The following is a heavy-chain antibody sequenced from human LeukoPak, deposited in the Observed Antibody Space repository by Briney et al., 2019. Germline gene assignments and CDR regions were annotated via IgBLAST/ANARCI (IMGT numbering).Heavy chain of an antibody. Sequence: PSETLSLTCTVSGYSITSAYYWGWIRQPPGKGLEWIGSFFLKGSTYYNPSLKSRVTISVDTSKNQFSLTLSSVTAADTAVYYCASTRRGWTYYYYYMDVWGKGTTVTISS. CDR3: ASTRRGWTYYYYYMDV. CDR1: GYSITSAYY. D-gene: IGHD6-19*01. V-gene: IGHV4-38-2*02. CDR2: FFLKGST. J-gene: IGHJ6*03.